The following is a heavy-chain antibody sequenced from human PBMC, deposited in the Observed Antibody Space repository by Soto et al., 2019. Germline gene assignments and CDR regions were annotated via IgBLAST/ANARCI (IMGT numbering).Heavy chain of an antibody. CDR1: GFTFITYW. V-gene: IGHV3-74*01. J-gene: IGHJ4*02. CDR3: ARDLGGSHDY. Sequence: PGGSLRLSCAASGFTFITYWMHWVRQAPGKGLVWVSRIKTDGSVTTYADSVKGRLTISRDNAKNTLYLQMNTLRAEDTAVYYCARDLGGSHDYWGRGTLVTVSS. CDR2: IKTDGSVT. D-gene: IGHD3-16*01.